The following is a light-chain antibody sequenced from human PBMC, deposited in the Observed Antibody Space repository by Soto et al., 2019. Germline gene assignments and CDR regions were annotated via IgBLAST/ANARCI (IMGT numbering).Light chain of an antibody. J-gene: IGLJ1*01. Sequence: QSVLTQPASVSGSPGQSITISCTGTSSDVGNNNYVSWYQHNPGRAPKVMICDVTNRPSGVSNRFSGSKPGNTASLTISGLQAEDEADYYYSSFTGSSYVFGTGTKVTVL. CDR1: SSDVGNNNY. V-gene: IGLV2-14*03. CDR2: DVT. CDR3: SSFTGSSYV.